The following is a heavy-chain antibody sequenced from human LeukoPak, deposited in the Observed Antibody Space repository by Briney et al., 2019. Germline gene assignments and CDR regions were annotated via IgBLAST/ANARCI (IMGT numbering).Heavy chain of an antibody. CDR3: ARDPRWLTPDCISISCYENYFDP. CDR1: GYSISSGYQ. V-gene: IGHV4-38-2*02. D-gene: IGHD2-2*01. J-gene: IGHJ5*02. Sequence: PSETLSLTCAVSGYSISSGYQWAWIRQPPGKTLEWIGSIFHTGSAHYNPSLQSRVTISVDTSTNHFSLRLSSVTAADTAVYYCARDPRWLTPDCISISCYENYFDPWGQGILVTVSS. CDR2: IFHTGSA.